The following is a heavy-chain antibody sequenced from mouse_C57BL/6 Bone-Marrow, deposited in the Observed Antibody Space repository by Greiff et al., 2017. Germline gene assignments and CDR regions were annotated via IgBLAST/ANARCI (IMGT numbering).Heavy chain of an antibody. D-gene: IGHD2-2*01. CDR3: AIYVYDVAY. V-gene: IGHV3-6*01. J-gene: IGHJ3*01. Sequence: VQLQQSGPGLVKPSQSLSLTCSVTGYSITSGYYWNWIRQFPGNKLEWMGYISYDGSNNYNPSLKNRISITRDTSKNQFFLKLNSVTTEDTATYYCAIYVYDVAYWGQGTLVTVSA. CDR1: GYSITSGYY. CDR2: ISYDGSN.